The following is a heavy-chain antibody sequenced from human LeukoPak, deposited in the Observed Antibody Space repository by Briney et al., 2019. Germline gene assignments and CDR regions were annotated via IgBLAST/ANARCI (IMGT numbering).Heavy chain of an antibody. Sequence: ASVKVSCKASGYTFTSYYMHWVRQAPGQGLEWMGIINPSGGSTSYAQKFQGRVTMTRDMSTSTVYMELSSLRSEDTAVYYCARGAKARITIFGVVRRPHYYYMDVWGKGTTVTVSS. V-gene: IGHV1-46*01. D-gene: IGHD3-3*01. CDR2: INPSGGST. CDR3: ARGAKARITIFGVVRRPHYYYMDV. CDR1: GYTFTSYY. J-gene: IGHJ6*03.